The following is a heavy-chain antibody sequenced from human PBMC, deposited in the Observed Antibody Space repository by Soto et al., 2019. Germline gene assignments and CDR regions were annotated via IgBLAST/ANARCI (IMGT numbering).Heavy chain of an antibody. D-gene: IGHD6-6*01. J-gene: IGHJ6*02. Sequence: SETLSLTCAVSGGSVSSGSYYWSWIRQPPGKGLEWIGYIYYSGSTNYNPSLKSRVTISVDTSKNQFSLKLSSVTAADTAVYYCAREYSSSFRYYYYGMDVWGQGTTVTVSS. CDR2: IYYSGST. CDR3: AREYSSSFRYYYYGMDV. CDR1: GGSVSSGSYY. V-gene: IGHV4-61*01.